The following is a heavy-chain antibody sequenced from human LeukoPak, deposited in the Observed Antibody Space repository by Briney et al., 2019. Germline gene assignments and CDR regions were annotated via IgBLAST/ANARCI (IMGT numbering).Heavy chain of an antibody. Sequence: ASVKVSCKASGYTFATYGINWVRQAPGQGLEWRGWISAYNGNTNYAQKLQGRVAMTTDTSTSTAYMELRSLRSDDTAVYYCARGTGTTIDYYYYGMDVWGQGTTVTVSS. J-gene: IGHJ6*02. V-gene: IGHV1-18*01. CDR3: ARGTGTTIDYYYYGMDV. D-gene: IGHD1-1*01. CDR1: GYTFATYG. CDR2: ISAYNGNT.